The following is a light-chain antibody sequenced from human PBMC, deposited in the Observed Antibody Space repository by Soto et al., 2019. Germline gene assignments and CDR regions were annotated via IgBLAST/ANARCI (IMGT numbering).Light chain of an antibody. V-gene: IGKV1-33*01. CDR2: GAS. J-gene: IGKJ3*01. CDR1: QDISNY. CDR3: QQYDNLPS. Sequence: DLQMTQSPSSLSASVGDRVTITCQASQDISNYLNWYQQKPGKAPKLLIYGASNLQTGVPSRFSGSGSGTDFTFTISSLQPEDSATYYCQQYDNLPSFGPGTKVDIK.